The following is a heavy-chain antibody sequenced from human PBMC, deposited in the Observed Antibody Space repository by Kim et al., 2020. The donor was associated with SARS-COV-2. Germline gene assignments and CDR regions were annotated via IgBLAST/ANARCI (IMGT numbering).Heavy chain of an antibody. CDR2: I. V-gene: IGHV3-9*01. J-gene: IGHJ4*02. Sequence: IDYADSVKGRFTISRDNAKNSLYLQMHSLRAEDTAFYYCAKNSGYDYAFDYWGQGTLVTVSS. D-gene: IGHD5-12*01. CDR3: AKNSGYDYAFDY.